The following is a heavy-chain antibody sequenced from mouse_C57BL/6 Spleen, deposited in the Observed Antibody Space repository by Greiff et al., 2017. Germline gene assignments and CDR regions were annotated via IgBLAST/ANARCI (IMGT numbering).Heavy chain of an antibody. Sequence: VQLQQPGAELVKPGASVQLSCKASGYTFTSYWMHWVKQRPGRGLEWIGRFDPSRGGIKYNEKFKSKATLTVDKPSSTAYMQLSSLTSEDSAVYSGARGGYWGQGTTLTVSS. V-gene: IGHV1-72*01. CDR3: ARGGY. CDR1: GYTFTSYW. J-gene: IGHJ2*01. CDR2: FDPSRGGI.